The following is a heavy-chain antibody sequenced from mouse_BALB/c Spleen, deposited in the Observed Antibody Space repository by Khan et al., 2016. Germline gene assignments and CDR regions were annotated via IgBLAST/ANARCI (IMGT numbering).Heavy chain of an antibody. D-gene: IGHD1-2*01. CDR2: ISYSGST. J-gene: IGHJ4*01. Sequence: EVQLQESGPGLVKPSQSLSLTCIVTGYSITSDYAWNWIRQFPGNKLEWMGYISYSGSTRYSPSLKSRISITRDTSKNQFFLQLNSVTTEDTDTYYCARTPTAYYAMDYWCQGTSVTVSS. CDR3: ARTPTAYYAMDY. CDR1: GYSITSDYA. V-gene: IGHV3-2*02.